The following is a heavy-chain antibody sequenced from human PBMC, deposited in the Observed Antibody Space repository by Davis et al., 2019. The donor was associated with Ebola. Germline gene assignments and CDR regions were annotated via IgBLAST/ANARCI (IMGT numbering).Heavy chain of an antibody. Sequence: MPSETLSLTCTVSGGSISSYYWSWIRQPPGKGLEWIGYIYYSGSTNYNPSLKSRVTISIDTSKNQFSLKLSSVTAADTAVYYCARWGDGSSWYNWFDPWGQGTLVTVSS. CDR1: GGSISSYY. V-gene: IGHV4-59*01. CDR3: ARWGDGSSWYNWFDP. J-gene: IGHJ5*02. D-gene: IGHD6-13*01. CDR2: IYYSGST.